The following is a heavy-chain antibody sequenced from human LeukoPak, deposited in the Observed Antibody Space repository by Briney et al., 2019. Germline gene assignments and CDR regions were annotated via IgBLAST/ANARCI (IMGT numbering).Heavy chain of an antibody. D-gene: IGHD4-11*01. V-gene: IGHV3-30*18. CDR1: GFTFSSYG. CDR3: AKSTTVTTQQRGYFDY. Sequence: GGSLRLSCTVSGFTFSSYGMHWVRRAPGKGLEWVAVISYDGSNRYFGDSVKGRFTISRDNPKNTLYLQMNSLRVEDTAVYYCAKSTTVTTQQRGYFDYWGQGTLVTVSS. CDR2: ISYDGSNR. J-gene: IGHJ4*02.